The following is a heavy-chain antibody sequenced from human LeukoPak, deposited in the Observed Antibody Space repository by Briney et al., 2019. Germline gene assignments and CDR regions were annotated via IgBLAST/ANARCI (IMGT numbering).Heavy chain of an antibody. D-gene: IGHD3-10*01. J-gene: IGHJ5*02. CDR3: ARGAWFGELSATNWFDP. CDR2: ISAYNGNT. CDR1: GYTFTSYG. Sequence: ASVKVSCKASGYTFTSYGVSWVRQAPGQGLEGMGWISAYNGNTNYAQKLQGRVTMTTDTSTSTAYMELRSLRSDDTAVYYCARGAWFGELSATNWFDPWGQGTLVTVSS. V-gene: IGHV1-18*01.